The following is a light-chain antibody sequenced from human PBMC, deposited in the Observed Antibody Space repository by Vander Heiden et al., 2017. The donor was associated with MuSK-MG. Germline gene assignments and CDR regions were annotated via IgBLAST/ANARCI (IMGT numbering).Light chain of an antibody. Sequence: DFVMTQSPDSPTVSLGERATINCKSSQSVLYSSNNKNYLAWYQQKPGQPPKLLIYWASTRESGVPDRFSGSGSETDFTLTISSLQAEDVAVYYCQQDDSTPLTFGQGTKVEIK. V-gene: IGKV4-1*01. CDR1: QSVLYSSNNKNY. CDR2: WAS. J-gene: IGKJ1*01. CDR3: QQDDSTPLT.